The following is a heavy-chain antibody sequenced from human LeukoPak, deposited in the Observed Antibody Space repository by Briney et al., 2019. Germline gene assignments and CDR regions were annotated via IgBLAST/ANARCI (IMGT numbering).Heavy chain of an antibody. CDR1: GYIFTSYW. CDR3: ARSSHYYYGSGPLHAYYFDY. J-gene: IGHJ4*02. CDR2: IYPGDSDT. D-gene: IGHD3-10*01. Sequence: GESLKISCKGSGYIFTSYWIGWVRQKPGKSLVWMVIIYPGDSDTRNSPSLQGQVIISVDKSISTAYLQWSSLKASDTAMYYCARSSHYYYGSGPLHAYYFDYWGQGTLVTVSS. V-gene: IGHV5-51*01.